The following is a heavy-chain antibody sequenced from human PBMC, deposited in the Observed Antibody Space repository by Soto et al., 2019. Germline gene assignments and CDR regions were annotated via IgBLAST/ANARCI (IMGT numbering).Heavy chain of an antibody. D-gene: IGHD3-22*01. CDR3: LANYYDSSGYYLRDPYYFDY. Sequence: SETLSLTCTVSGGSISSGDYYWSWIRQPPGKGLEWIGYIYYSGSTYYNPSLKSRVTISVDTSKNQFSLKLSSVTAADTAVYYCLANYYDSSGYYLRDPYYFDYWGQGTLVTVSS. V-gene: IGHV4-30-4*01. J-gene: IGHJ4*02. CDR1: GGSISSGDYY. CDR2: IYYSGST.